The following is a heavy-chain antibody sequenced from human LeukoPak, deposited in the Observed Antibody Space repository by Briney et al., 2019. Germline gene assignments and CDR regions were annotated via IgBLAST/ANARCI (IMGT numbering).Heavy chain of an antibody. V-gene: IGHV3-7*01. J-gene: IGHJ4*02. D-gene: IGHD1-1*01. Sequence: GGSLRLSCAASGFTFSVSWMSWVRQAPGKGLEWVANIKYDGNEKYYVDSVRGRFTISRDNAKNSLYLQMNSLRAEDTAVFYCARGGTTFEHWGQGTLVTVSS. CDR2: IKYDGNEK. CDR3: ARGGTTFEH. CDR1: GFTFSVSW.